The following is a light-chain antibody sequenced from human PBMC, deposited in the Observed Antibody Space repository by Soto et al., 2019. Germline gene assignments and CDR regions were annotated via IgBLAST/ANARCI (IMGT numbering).Light chain of an antibody. CDR2: CAS. V-gene: IGKV3-15*01. J-gene: IGKJ1*01. CDR1: QSVNSN. CDR3: QQYNNRLT. Sequence: EIVMTQSPATLSVSPGERATLSCRASQSVNSNLAWYQQKPGQAPRLLIYCASTRTTGVPARFSGSGSGTEFTITISSLQSEDFDFYLCQQYNNRLTFGQGTQVEIK.